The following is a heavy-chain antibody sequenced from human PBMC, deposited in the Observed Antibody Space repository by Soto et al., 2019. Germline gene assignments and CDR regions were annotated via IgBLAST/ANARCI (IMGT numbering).Heavy chain of an antibody. CDR2: IYYSGST. CDR3: ARLESSGWWRWFDP. D-gene: IGHD6-19*01. V-gene: IGHV4-39*01. J-gene: IGHJ5*02. Sequence: QLQLQESGPGLVKPSETLSLTCTVSGGSISSSSYYWGWIRQPPGKGLEWIGSIYYSGSTYYNPSLXXXVXVSVDTSKNQFSLKLSSVTAADPAVYYCARLESSGWWRWFDPWGQGTLVTVSS. CDR1: GGSISSSSYY.